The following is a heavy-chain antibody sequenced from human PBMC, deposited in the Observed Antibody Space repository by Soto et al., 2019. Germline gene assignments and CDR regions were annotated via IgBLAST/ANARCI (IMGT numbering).Heavy chain of an antibody. CDR2: IKKDGSEN. CDR3: AKLGSGYYTGLYFDY. D-gene: IGHD3-3*01. J-gene: IGHJ4*02. V-gene: IGHV3-7*03. CDR1: GFTFGDYW. Sequence: GGSLRLSCAASGFTFGDYWMSWVRQAPGKGLEWVAHIKKDGSENYYVDSVTGRFTVSRDNTKNSLYLQMNSLRAEDTAVYYCAKLGSGYYTGLYFDYWGQGTRVTV.